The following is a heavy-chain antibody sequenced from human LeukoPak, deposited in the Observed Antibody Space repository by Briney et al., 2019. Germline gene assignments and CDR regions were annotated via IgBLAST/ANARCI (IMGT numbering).Heavy chain of an antibody. CDR2: IYYSGST. V-gene: IGHV4-59*01. J-gene: IGHJ4*02. CDR1: GGSISSYY. D-gene: IGHD6-13*01. Sequence: PSETLSLTCTVSGGSISSYYWSWIRQPPGKGLEWIGYIYYSGSTNYNPSLKSRVTISVETSKNQFSLKLSAVTAADTAVYYCARGGAYSSSWYYFDYWGQGTLVTVSS. CDR3: ARGGAYSSSWYYFDY.